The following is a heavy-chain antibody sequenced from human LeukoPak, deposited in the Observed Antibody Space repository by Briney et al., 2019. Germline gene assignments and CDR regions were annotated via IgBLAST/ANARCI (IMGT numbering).Heavy chain of an antibody. D-gene: IGHD6-13*01. J-gene: IGHJ4*02. CDR2: IYHSGST. Sequence: PSETLSLTCTVSGGSISSGTYYWGWIRQPPGKGLEWIGSIYHSGSTYYNPSLKSRVTISVDTSKNQFSLKLSSVTAADTAVYYCARGLSSSWYPYFDYWGQGTLVTVSS. CDR3: ARGLSSSWYPYFDY. V-gene: IGHV4-39*07. CDR1: GGSISSGTYY.